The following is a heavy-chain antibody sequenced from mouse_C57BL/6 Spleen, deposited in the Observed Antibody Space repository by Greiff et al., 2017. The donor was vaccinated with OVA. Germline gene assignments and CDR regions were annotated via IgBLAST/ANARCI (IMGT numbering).Heavy chain of an antibody. CDR3: AREDGYYGAY. J-gene: IGHJ3*01. D-gene: IGHD2-3*01. Sequence: EVKLQESGPGLVKPSQSLSLTCSVTGYSITSGYYWNWIRQFPGNKLEWMGYISYDGSNNYNPSLKNRISITRDTSKNQFFLKLNSVTTEDTATYYCAREDGYYGAYWGQGTLVTVSA. V-gene: IGHV3-6*01. CDR2: ISYDGSN. CDR1: GYSITSGYY.